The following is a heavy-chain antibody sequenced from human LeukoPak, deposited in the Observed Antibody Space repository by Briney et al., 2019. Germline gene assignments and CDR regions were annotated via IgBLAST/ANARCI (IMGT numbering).Heavy chain of an antibody. J-gene: IGHJ6*02. CDR2: INSDGSST. CDR3: ARGRYYGMDV. Sequence: GGSLRLSCAASGFTFSTFWMHWVRQAPGKGLVWVSGINSDGSSTTYADSVKGRFTISRDNAKNTLYLQMNNLGAEDTAVYYCARGRYYGMDVWGQGTTVTVSS. CDR1: GFTFSTFW. V-gene: IGHV3-74*03.